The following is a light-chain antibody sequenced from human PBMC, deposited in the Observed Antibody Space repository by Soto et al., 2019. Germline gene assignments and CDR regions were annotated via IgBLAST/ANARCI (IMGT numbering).Light chain of an antibody. CDR1: QTVRNNY. CDR2: DAS. J-gene: IGKJ1*01. Sequence: GFTHSPSTLSLSPGERAPLSRRASQTVRNNYLAWYQQKPGQAPRLLIYDASSRATGIPDRFSGSGSGTEFTLTISSLQPDDFATYYCQHYNTYSWTFGQGTKVDIK. CDR3: QHYNTYSWT. V-gene: IGKV3-20*01.